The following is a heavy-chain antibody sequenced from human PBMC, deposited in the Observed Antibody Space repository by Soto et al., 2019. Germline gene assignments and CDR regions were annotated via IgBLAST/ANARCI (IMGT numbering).Heavy chain of an antibody. CDR1: GGSISSYY. CDR3: ARAIRFLESRGGYGMDV. D-gene: IGHD3-3*01. CDR2: IYYSGST. V-gene: IGHV4-59*01. J-gene: IGHJ6*02. Sequence: ETLSLTCTVSGGSISSYYWSWIRQPPGKGLEWIGYIYYSGSTNYNPSLKSRVTISVDTSKNQFSLKLSSVTAADTAVYYCARAIRFLESRGGYGMDVWGQGTTVTVSS.